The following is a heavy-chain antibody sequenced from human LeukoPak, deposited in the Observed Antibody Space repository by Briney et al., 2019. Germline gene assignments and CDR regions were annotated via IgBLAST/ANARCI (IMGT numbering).Heavy chain of an antibody. CDR2: INPAGSKK. D-gene: IGHD5-12*01. Sequence: GGSLRLSCAASGLTFSSSWMNWVRQAPGKGLEWVANINPAGSKKDYVDSVKGRFTISRDNAKNSVFLQMNSLRAEDTAVYYCARYSGSFPGWLDPWGPGTLVTVSS. V-gene: IGHV3-7*01. J-gene: IGHJ5*02. CDR1: GLTFSSSW. CDR3: ARYSGSFPGWLDP.